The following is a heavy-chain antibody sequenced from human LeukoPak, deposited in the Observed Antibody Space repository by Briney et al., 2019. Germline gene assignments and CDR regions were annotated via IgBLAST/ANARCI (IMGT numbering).Heavy chain of an antibody. J-gene: IGHJ3*02. Sequence: SQTLSLTCAISGDSVSSYSAACSWIRQSPSGGLECLGRTYYRAKWYNDYAVSVKSRITINPDTSKNQFSLQLTSVTPEDTDVYYCARSDGHAAFDIWGQGTMVTVSS. V-gene: IGHV6-1*01. CDR3: ARSDGHAAFDI. D-gene: IGHD5-24*01. CDR2: TYYRAKWYN. CDR1: GDSVSSYSAA.